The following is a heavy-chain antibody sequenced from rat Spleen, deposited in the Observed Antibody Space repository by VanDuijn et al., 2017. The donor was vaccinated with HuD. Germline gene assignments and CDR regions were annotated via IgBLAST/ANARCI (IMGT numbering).Heavy chain of an antibody. Sequence: EVQLQESGPGLVKPSQSLSLTRSVTGYSIKSSYRWNWIRKFPGNKMEWMGFITYSGTTTYNPPLKSRISITLDTSKNQFFLQLNSVTTEDTATYYCARGAGYVLDAWGQGASVTVSS. CDR1: GYSIKSSY. V-gene: IGHV3-1*01. CDR3: ARGAGYVLDA. J-gene: IGHJ4*01. D-gene: IGHD1-4*01. CDR2: ITYSGTT.